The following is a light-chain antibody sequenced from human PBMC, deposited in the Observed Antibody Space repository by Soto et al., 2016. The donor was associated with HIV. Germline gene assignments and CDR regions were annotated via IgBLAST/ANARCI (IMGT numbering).Light chain of an antibody. V-gene: IGKV1-NL1*01. CDR2: VAS. CDR3: QQYYNIPLT. CDR1: QAIGNS. J-gene: IGKJ4*01. Sequence: IRMTQSPSSLSASIGDRVTITCRASQAIGNSLAWYQQKPGKAPKVLVYVASRLESGVPSRFSGSGSWTDYTLTISSLQPEDSATYYCQQYYNIPLTFGGGTKVEIK.